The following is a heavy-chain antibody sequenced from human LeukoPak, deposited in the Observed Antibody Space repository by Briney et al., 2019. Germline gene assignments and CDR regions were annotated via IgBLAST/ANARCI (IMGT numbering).Heavy chain of an antibody. CDR1: GFTFSSYA. CDR3: AKDVTMIVVVTPFDY. V-gene: IGHV3-23*01. CDR2: ISGSGGST. J-gene: IGHJ4*02. Sequence: GGSLRLSCAASGFTFSSYAMSWVRQAPGKGLEWVSVISGSGGSTYYADSVKGRFTISRDNSKNTLYLQMNSMRAEDTAVYYCAKDVTMIVVVTPFDYWGQGTLVTVSS. D-gene: IGHD3-22*01.